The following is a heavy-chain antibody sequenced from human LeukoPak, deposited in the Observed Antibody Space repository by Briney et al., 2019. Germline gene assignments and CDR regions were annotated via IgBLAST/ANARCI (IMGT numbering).Heavy chain of an antibody. V-gene: IGHV3-30*04. CDR3: AGTVTTRDYFDC. J-gene: IGHJ4*02. Sequence: GGSLRLSCAASGFTFSSYAMHWVRQAPGKGLEWVAVISYDGSNKYYADSVKGRFTISRDNSKNTLYLQMNSLRAEDTAVYYCAGTVTTRDYFDCWGQGNLVTVSS. D-gene: IGHD4-17*01. CDR1: GFTFSSYA. CDR2: ISYDGSNK.